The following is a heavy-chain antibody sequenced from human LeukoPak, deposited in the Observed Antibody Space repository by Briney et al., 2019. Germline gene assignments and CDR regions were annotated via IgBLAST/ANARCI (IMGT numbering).Heavy chain of an antibody. J-gene: IGHJ4*02. D-gene: IGHD3-22*01. CDR3: ARDEPRDSSGKYPDY. CDR2: ISAYNGNT. Sequence: ASVKVSCKASGYTFTSYGISWVRQAPGQGVEWMGWISAYNGNTNYAQKLQGRVTMTTDTSTSTAYMELRSLRSDDTAVYYCARDEPRDSSGKYPDYWGQGTLVTVSS. CDR1: GYTFTSYG. V-gene: IGHV1-18*01.